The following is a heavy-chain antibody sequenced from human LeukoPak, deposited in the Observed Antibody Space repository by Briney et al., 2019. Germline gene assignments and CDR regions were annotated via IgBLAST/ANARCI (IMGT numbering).Heavy chain of an antibody. CDR1: GFTFSSYA. CDR2: ISGSGGST. D-gene: IGHD3-3*01. Sequence: GGSLRFSCAASGFTFSSYAMSWVRQAPGKGLEWVSAISGSGGSTYYADSVKGRFTISRDNSKNTLYLQMNSLGAEDTAVYYCAKDLEEWSDTFDYWGQGTLVTVSS. CDR3: AKDLEEWSDTFDY. J-gene: IGHJ4*02. V-gene: IGHV3-23*01.